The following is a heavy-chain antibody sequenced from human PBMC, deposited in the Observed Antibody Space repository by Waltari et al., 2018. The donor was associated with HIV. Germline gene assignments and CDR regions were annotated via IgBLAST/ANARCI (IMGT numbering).Heavy chain of an antibody. Sequence: QVQLVQSGAEVKQPGDSVKVSCKASGYIFNNYDINWVRQAPGKGLEWMGGFDPEDGETIYAQKFQGRVTMTEDTSTDTAYMELSSLRSEDTAVYYCATEGISMVRGVYGMDVWGQGTTVTVSS. CDR2: FDPEDGET. J-gene: IGHJ6*02. D-gene: IGHD3-10*01. V-gene: IGHV1-24*01. CDR1: GYIFNNYD. CDR3: ATEGISMVRGVYGMDV.